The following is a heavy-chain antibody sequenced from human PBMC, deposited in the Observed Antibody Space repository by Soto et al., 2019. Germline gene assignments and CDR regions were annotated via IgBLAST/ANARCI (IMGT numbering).Heavy chain of an antibody. D-gene: IGHD6-19*01. CDR1: GGSISSGGYC. CDR3: ARRSSGWYFDY. J-gene: IGHJ4*02. CDR2: IYHSGST. Sequence: SETLSLTCAVSGGSISSGGYCWSWIRQPPGKGLEWIGYIYHSGSTYYNPSLKSRVTISVDRSKNQFSLKLSSVTAEDTAVYYCARRSSGWYFDYWGQGTLVTVSS. V-gene: IGHV4-30-2*01.